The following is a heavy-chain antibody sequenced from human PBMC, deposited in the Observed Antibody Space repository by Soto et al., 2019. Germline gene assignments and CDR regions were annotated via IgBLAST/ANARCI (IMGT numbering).Heavy chain of an antibody. CDR2: IIPILGIA. CDR3: ARGVWEGKCSGGSCYSWFDP. CDR1: GGTFSSYA. D-gene: IGHD2-15*01. Sequence: ASVKVSCKASGGTFSSYAISWVRQAPGQGLEWMGGIIPILGIANYAQKFQGRVTITADKSTSTAYMELSSLRSEDTAVYYCARGVWEGKCSGGSCYSWFDPWGQGTLVTVSS. V-gene: IGHV1-69*10. J-gene: IGHJ5*02.